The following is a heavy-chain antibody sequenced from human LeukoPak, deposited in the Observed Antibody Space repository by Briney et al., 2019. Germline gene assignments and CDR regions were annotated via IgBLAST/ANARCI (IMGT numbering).Heavy chain of an antibody. Sequence: PGGSLRLSCAASGFTFNTYSMNWVRQAPGKGLEWVSYITSSSSSIYYADSVKGRFTISRDNAKNSLYLQMNSLRAEDTAVYYWARDNMGFDYWGQGTLVTVSS. CDR2: ITSSSSSI. J-gene: IGHJ4*02. D-gene: IGHD2/OR15-2a*01. CDR1: GFTFNTYS. V-gene: IGHV3-48*01. CDR3: ARDNMGFDY.